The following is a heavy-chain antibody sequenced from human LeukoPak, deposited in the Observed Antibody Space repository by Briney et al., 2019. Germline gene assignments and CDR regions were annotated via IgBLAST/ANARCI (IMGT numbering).Heavy chain of an antibody. D-gene: IGHD2-21*01. CDR1: GGSISSYY. CDR2: IYYSGSS. Sequence: SETLSLTCTVPGGSISSYYWSWIRQPPGKGLEWIGYIYYSGSSNYNPSLKSRVTISVDTSKNQFSLKLSSVTAADTAVYHCARDLRDPAAFDIWGQGTMVTVSS. J-gene: IGHJ3*02. V-gene: IGHV4-59*01. CDR3: ARDLRDPAAFDI.